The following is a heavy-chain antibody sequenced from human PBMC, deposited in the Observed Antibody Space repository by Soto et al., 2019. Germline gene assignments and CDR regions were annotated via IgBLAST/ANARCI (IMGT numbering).Heavy chain of an antibody. CDR2: ISSSVSTI. J-gene: IGHJ6*02. Sequence: XESLSLSFAASGFTFSDYYMSWIRQAPGKGLEWVSYISSSVSTIYYADSVKGRFTISRDNAKNSLYLQMNSLRAEDTAVYYCARHISPHGGNFYYYYVMDVWGQGTTVTVSS. CDR1: GFTFSDYY. D-gene: IGHD2-21*02. CDR3: ARHISPHGGNFYYYYVMDV. V-gene: IGHV3-11*01.